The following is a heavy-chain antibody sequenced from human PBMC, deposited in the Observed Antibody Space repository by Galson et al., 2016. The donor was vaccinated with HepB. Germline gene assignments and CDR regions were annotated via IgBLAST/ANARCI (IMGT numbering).Heavy chain of an antibody. CDR2: MYWDDDK. D-gene: IGHD2-8*01. Sequence: PALVKPTQTLTLTCTFSGFSLRTYGVGVGWIRQPPGKALEWLGNMYWDDDKRYSPSLKSRLTITKDTTKNHVVLTMTNMDPVDTATYYCAHRMPGVGFDYWGQGTLVTVSS. CDR3: AHRMPGVGFDY. CDR1: GFSLRTYGVG. J-gene: IGHJ4*02. V-gene: IGHV2-5*02.